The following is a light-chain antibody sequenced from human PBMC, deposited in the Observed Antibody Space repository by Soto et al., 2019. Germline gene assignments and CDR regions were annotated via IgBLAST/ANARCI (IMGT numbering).Light chain of an antibody. Sequence: EIVLTQSPGTLSLSPGEGGTLSCRASQSISSSYLAWYQQKPGQSPRLLIYAASSRATGIPDRFSGSGSGTDFTLTISRLEPEDFAVYHCQQYGDSPWTFGQGTKVEIK. CDR2: AAS. CDR3: QQYGDSPWT. V-gene: IGKV3-20*01. CDR1: QSISSSY. J-gene: IGKJ1*01.